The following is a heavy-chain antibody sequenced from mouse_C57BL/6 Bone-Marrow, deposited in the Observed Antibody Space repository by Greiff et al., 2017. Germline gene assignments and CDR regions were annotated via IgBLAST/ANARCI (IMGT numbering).Heavy chain of an antibody. CDR2: FRLKSDNYAT. CDR1: GFTFSNYW. J-gene: IGHJ1*03. D-gene: IGHD2-4*01. V-gene: IGHV6-3*01. CDR3: TRSYYDNYGYFGV. Sequence: EVKLLESGGGLVQPGGSMKLSCVASGFTFSNYWMNWVRQSPEKGLEWVAQFRLKSDNYATHYAESVKGRFTISRDDSKSSVYLQMNNLRAEDTEIYYCTRSYYDNYGYFGVWGTGTTVTFSS.